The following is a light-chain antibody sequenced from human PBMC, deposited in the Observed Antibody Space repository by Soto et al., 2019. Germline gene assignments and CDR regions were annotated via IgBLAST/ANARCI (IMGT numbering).Light chain of an antibody. Sequence: DIVMTQSPDSLAVSLGERATINCKASQIVLYSSNNKNYLAWFQQKPGQPPKLLIYWASTRESGVPDRFSGSGSGTDFTLTISSLQAEDVAVYYCQQYYPTPPITFGQGTRLEIK. CDR1: QIVLYSSNNKNY. CDR2: WAS. CDR3: QQYYPTPPIT. J-gene: IGKJ5*01. V-gene: IGKV4-1*01.